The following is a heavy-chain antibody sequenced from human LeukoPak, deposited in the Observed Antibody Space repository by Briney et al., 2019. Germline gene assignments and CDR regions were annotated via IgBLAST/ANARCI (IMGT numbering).Heavy chain of an antibody. J-gene: IGHJ3*02. CDR2: ISAYNGNT. Sequence: ASVKVSCKASGYTFTSYGISWVRQAPGQGLEWMGWISAYNGNTNYAQKLQGRVTMTTDTSTSTAYMELRSLRSDDTAVYHCARDLRVVTATPHDAFDIWGQGTMVTVSS. CDR1: GYTFTSYG. D-gene: IGHD2-21*02. V-gene: IGHV1-18*01. CDR3: ARDLRVVTATPHDAFDI.